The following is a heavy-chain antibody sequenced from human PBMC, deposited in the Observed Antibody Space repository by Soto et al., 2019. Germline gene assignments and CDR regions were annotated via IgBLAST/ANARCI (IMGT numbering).Heavy chain of an antibody. D-gene: IGHD2-15*01. J-gene: IGHJ4*02. CDR1: GGSIDSACSY. Sequence: QGQLQESGPGLVRASQTLSLTCAVSGGSIDSACSYWSWIRQIPGRVLEWIGHIYHGGTTDYNPSLKIRITMSVDTSKNQFSLELNSVTAADTAVYYCARYCSGGTCYDRIDYWGQGTLVTVSS. CDR2: IYHGGTT. V-gene: IGHV4-31*11. CDR3: ARYCSGGTCYDRIDY.